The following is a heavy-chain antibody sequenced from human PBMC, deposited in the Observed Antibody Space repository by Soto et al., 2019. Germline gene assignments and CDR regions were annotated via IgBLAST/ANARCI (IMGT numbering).Heavy chain of an antibody. Sequence: GGSLRLSCEASGFVFTNFWMHWVRHVPGKGLVWVARIDTSGHSTNYAESVKGRFTISRDNAKNTVSLQMNSLRVEDTGVYYCAKDSWYFDLWSQGSQVTISS. CDR1: GFVFTNFW. CDR3: AKDSWYFDL. D-gene: IGHD6-13*01. CDR2: IDTSGHST. V-gene: IGHV3-74*01. J-gene: IGHJ4*02.